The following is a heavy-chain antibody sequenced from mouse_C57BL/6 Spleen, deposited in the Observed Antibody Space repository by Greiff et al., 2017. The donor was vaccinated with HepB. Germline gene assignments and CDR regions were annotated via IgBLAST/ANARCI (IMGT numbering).Heavy chain of an antibody. CDR2: ISYSGST. J-gene: IGHJ4*01. CDR1: GYSITSGYD. CDR3: ARGTGPEAMDY. V-gene: IGHV3-1*01. D-gene: IGHD4-1*01. Sequence: EVQLKESGPGMVKPSQSLSLTCTVTGYSITSGYDWHWIRHFPGNNLEWMGYISYSGSTNYNPSLKSRISITHDTSKNHFFLKLNSVTTEDTATYYCARGTGPEAMDYWGQGTSVTVSS.